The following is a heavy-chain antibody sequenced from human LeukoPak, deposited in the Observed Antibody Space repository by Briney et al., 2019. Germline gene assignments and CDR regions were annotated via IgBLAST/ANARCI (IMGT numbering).Heavy chain of an antibody. CDR3: ARGDYYYDSSGPQLDY. CDR1: GYTFTSYG. D-gene: IGHD3-22*01. CDR2: ISAYNGNT. Sequence: ASVKVSCKASGYTFTSYGISWVRQAPGQGLEWMGWISAYNGNTNYAQKLQGRVTMTTDTSTSTAYMELRSLRSDDTAVYYCARGDYYYDSSGPQLDYWGQGTLVTVSS. V-gene: IGHV1-18*01. J-gene: IGHJ4*02.